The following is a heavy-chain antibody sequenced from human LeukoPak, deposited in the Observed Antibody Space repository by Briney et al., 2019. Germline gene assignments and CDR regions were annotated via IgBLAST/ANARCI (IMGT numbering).Heavy chain of an antibody. J-gene: IGHJ3*02. V-gene: IGHV5-51*01. CDR3: ARRSGSDALDI. D-gene: IGHD3-10*01. Sequence: GESLKNSCKGSGYSFTSYWIAWVRQMPGKGLEWMGIIYPGDSYTTYSPSFQGQVTISADKSISTAYLQWRSLKASDTAMYYCARRSGSDALDIWGQGTMVTVSS. CDR1: GYSFTSYW. CDR2: IYPGDSYT.